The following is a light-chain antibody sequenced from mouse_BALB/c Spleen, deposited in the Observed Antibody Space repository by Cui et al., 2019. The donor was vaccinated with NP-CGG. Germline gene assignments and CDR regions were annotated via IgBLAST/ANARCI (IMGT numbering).Light chain of an antibody. CDR2: GTN. CDR3: ARWYSNHWV. Sequence: QAVVTQESTLTTSPGKTVTLTCRSSTGTVTTSNYANWVQEKPDHLFTGLIGGTNNRAPGVPARFSGSLIGDKAALTITGAQTEDEAIYFCARWYSNHWVFGGGTKLTVL. CDR1: TGTVTTSNY. V-gene: IGLV1*01. J-gene: IGLJ1*01.